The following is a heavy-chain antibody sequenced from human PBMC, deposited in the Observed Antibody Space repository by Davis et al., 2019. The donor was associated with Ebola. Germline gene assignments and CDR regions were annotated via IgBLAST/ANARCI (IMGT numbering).Heavy chain of an antibody. CDR2: IKQDRSEK. J-gene: IGHJ6*02. Sequence: GGSLRLSCAASGFTVSSNYMSWVRQAPGKGLEWVANIKQDRSEKYYVDSVKGRFTISRDNAKNSLYLQMNSLRAEDTALYYCAKGTVPHYYYGMDVWGQGTTVTVSS. D-gene: IGHD4-11*01. CDR3: AKGTVPHYYYGMDV. V-gene: IGHV3-7*03. CDR1: GFTVSSNY.